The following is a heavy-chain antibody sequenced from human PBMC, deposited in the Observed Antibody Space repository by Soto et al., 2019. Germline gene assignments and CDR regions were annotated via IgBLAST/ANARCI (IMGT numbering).Heavy chain of an antibody. CDR2: VYYSGST. D-gene: IGHD5-18*01. CDR1: GGSVSSVSYY. J-gene: IGHJ6*02. Sequence: PSETLSLTCTVSGGSVSSVSYYWSWIRQPPGKGLEWIAYVYYSGSTYYNPSLKSRVTISVGTSKNQFSLKLSSVTAADTAVYYCASSGYSYGFHGMDVWGQGTTVTVSS. CDR3: ASSGYSYGFHGMDV. V-gene: IGHV4-61*01.